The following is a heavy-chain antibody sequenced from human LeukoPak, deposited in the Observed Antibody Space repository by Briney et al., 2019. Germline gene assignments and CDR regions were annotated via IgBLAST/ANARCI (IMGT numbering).Heavy chain of an antibody. CDR3: AKDSYYDSSDLDY. D-gene: IGHD3-22*01. CDR1: GFTFDDYA. V-gene: IGHV3-9*01. J-gene: IGHJ4*02. Sequence: GGSLRLSCAASGFTFDDYAMHWVRQAPGKGLEWVSGISWNSGSIGYADSVKGRFTISRDNAKNSLYLQMNSLRAEDTAVYYCAKDSYYDSSDLDYWGQGTLVTVSS. CDR2: ISWNSGSI.